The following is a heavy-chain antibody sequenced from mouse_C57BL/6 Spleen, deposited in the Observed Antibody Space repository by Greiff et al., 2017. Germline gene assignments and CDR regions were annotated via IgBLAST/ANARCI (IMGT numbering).Heavy chain of an antibody. CDR2: IYPRSGNT. CDR3: ARPHYYGSSSDWYFDV. V-gene: IGHV1-81*01. J-gene: IGHJ1*03. Sequence: VKLMESGAELARPGASVKLSCKASGYTFTSYGISWVKQRTGQGLEWIGEIYPRSGNTYYNEKFKGKATLTADKSSSTAYMELRSLTSEDSAVYFCARPHYYGSSSDWYFDVWGTGTTVTVSS. CDR1: GYTFTSYG. D-gene: IGHD1-1*01.